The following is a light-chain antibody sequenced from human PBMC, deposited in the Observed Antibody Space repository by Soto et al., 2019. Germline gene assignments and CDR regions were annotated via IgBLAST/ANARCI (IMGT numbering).Light chain of an antibody. CDR3: QQYGSSPWT. CDR1: QSVSSSY. CDR2: GAS. Sequence: EIVLTQSPGTLCLSPGERATLSCRASQSVSSSYLAWYQQKPGQAPRPLIYGASSRAIGIPDRFSGSGSGTDFTLTISRLEPEDFAVYYCQQYGSSPWTFGQGTKV. J-gene: IGKJ1*01. V-gene: IGKV3-20*01.